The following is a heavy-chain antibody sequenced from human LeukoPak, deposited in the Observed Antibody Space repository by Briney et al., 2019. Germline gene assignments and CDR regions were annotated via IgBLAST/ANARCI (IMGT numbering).Heavy chain of an antibody. Sequence: GRSLRLSCAASGFNFDQYAMFWVRQAPGKGLEWVTGITWNSGTIDYADSVKGRFTISRDNAKSSLYLQMNSLRSEDTALYYCVRSVGSDWRHFDFRGQGTLVTVSS. J-gene: IGHJ4*02. CDR2: ITWNSGTI. V-gene: IGHV3-9*01. D-gene: IGHD3-9*01. CDR1: GFNFDQYA. CDR3: VRSVGSDWRHFDF.